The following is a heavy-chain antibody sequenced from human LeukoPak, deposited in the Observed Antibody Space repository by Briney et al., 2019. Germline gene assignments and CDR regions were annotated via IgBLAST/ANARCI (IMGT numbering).Heavy chain of an antibody. Sequence: ASVKVSCKASGGTFSAFYMHWVRQAPGQGPEWMGWINPDSGGSEYGQKFQGRVTFTSDTSSTTIYMEVRSLKSDDTAVYYCARLSRGSYSGDYWGQGTLVTVSS. J-gene: IGHJ4*02. V-gene: IGHV1-2*02. CDR2: INPDSGGS. D-gene: IGHD1-26*01. CDR1: GGTFSAFY. CDR3: ARLSRGSYSGDY.